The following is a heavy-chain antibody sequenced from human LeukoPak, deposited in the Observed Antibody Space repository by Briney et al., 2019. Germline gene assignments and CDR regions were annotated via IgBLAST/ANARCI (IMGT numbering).Heavy chain of an antibody. V-gene: IGHV3-23*01. CDR3: AKDLLSDYVWGSSEDFDY. Sequence: GGSLRLSRAASGFTFSSYGMSWVRQAPGKGLEWVSAISGSGGSTYYADSVKGRFTISRDNSKNTLYLQMNSLRAEDTAVYYCAKDLLSDYVWGSSEDFDYWGQGTLVTVSS. CDR2: ISGSGGST. CDR1: GFTFSSYG. D-gene: IGHD3-16*01. J-gene: IGHJ4*02.